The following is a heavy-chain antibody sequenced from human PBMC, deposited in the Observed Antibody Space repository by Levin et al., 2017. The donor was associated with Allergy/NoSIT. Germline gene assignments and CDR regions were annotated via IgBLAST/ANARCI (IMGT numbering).Heavy chain of an antibody. D-gene: IGHD3-3*01. CDR1: GFSLSTSGVG. V-gene: IGHV2-5*02. J-gene: IGHJ3*02. CDR2: IYWDDDK. CDR3: AHSITIFGVVILGGAFDI. Sequence: SGPTLVKPTQTLTLTCTFSGFSLSTSGVGVGWIRQPPGKALEWLALIYWDDDKRYSPSLKSRLTITKDTSKNQVVLTMTNMDPVDTATYYCAHSITIFGVVILGGAFDIWGQGTMVTVSS.